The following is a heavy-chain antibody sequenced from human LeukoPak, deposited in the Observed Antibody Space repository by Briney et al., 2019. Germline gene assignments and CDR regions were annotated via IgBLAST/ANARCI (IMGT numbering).Heavy chain of an antibody. V-gene: IGHV4-39*07. CDR3: ARVPNYYDSEGYMDV. CDR2: IYYSGST. CDR1: GGSISSSSYY. D-gene: IGHD3-22*01. J-gene: IGHJ6*03. Sequence: PSETLSLTCPVSGGSISSSSYYWGWIRQPPGKGLEWIGSIYYSGSTYYNPSLKSRVTISVDTSKNQFSLMLSSVTAADTAVYYCARVPNYYDSEGYMDVWGKGTTVTVSS.